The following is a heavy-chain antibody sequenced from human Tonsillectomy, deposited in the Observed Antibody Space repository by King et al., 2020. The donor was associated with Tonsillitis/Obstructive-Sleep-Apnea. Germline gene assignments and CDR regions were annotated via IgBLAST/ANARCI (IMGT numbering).Heavy chain of an antibody. CDR1: GFTFSDYY. CDR3: ARGHPKGNYYYYMDV. V-gene: IGHV3-11*05. Sequence: VQLVESGGGLVKPGGSLRLSCAASGFTFSDYYMSWIRQAPGKGLEWVSYISISSSYTNYADSVKGRFPTSRDNAKNSLYLQMNSLRAEDTAVYYCARGHPKGNYYYYMDVWGKGTTVTVSS. J-gene: IGHJ6*03. CDR2: ISISSSYT.